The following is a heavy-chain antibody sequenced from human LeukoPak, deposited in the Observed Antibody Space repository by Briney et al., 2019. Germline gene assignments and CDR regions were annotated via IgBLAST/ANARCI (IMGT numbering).Heavy chain of an antibody. Sequence: PSETLSLTCTVSGGSISSSSYYWGWIRQPPGKGLEWIGSIYYSGSTYHNPSLKSRVTISVDTSKNQFSLKLSSVTAADTAVYYCARHQLYSSGWYRPANYFDYWGQGTLVTVSS. CDR3: ARHQLYSSGWYRPANYFDY. CDR2: IYYSGST. CDR1: GGSISSSSYY. J-gene: IGHJ4*02. V-gene: IGHV4-39*01. D-gene: IGHD6-19*01.